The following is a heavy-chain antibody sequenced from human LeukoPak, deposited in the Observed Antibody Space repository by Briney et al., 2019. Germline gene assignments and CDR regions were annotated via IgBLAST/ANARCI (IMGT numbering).Heavy chain of an antibody. D-gene: IGHD3-10*01. CDR3: ARQPGAGWFDP. J-gene: IGHJ5*02. V-gene: IGHV5-51*01. CDR2: INPGDSDT. Sequence: GESLKISCRVSGYAFASYWIGWARQMPEKGLEWMAIINPGDSDTRYSPSFQGQVTISADKSISTVYLQWGSLKASDTAMYYCARQPGAGWFDPWGQGTLVTVSS. CDR1: GYAFASYW.